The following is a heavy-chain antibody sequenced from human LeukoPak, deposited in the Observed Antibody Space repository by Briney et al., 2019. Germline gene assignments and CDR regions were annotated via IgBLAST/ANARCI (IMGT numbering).Heavy chain of an antibody. CDR2: INHSGST. Sequence: SETLSLTCAVYGGSFSGYYWSWIRQPPGKGLEWIGEINHSGSTNYNPSLKGRVTISVDTSKTQSSLKLSSVTAADTAVYYCAGPSSGYYPRSYFDYWGQGTLVTVSS. D-gene: IGHD3-22*01. CDR3: AGPSSGYYPRSYFDY. V-gene: IGHV4-34*01. J-gene: IGHJ4*02. CDR1: GGSFSGYY.